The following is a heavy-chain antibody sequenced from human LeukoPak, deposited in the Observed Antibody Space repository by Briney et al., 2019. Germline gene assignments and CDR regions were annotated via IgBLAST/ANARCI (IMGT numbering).Heavy chain of an antibody. D-gene: IGHD3-16*01. CDR1: GGSISSSTVY. CDR2: IYYSGST. Sequence: SETLSLTCTVSGGSISSSTVYWAWIRQPPGKGLEWIGSIYYSGSTYYNPSLKSRVTISVDRSKNQFSLKLSSVTAADTAVYYCARSHPRWGSNGMDVWGQGTTVTVSS. J-gene: IGHJ6*02. V-gene: IGHV4-39*07. CDR3: ARSHPRWGSNGMDV.